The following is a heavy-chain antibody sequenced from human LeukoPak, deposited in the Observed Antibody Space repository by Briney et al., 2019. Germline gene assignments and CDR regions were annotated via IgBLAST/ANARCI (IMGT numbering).Heavy chain of an antibody. CDR3: ARSSGYYRNFDY. D-gene: IGHD3-22*01. J-gene: IGHJ4*02. CDR2: IYYSGST. Sequence: SETLSLTCTVSGGSISSYYWSWIRQPPGKGLEWIGYIYYSGSTNYNPSLKSRVTISVNTSKNQFSLNLSSVTAADTAVYYCARSSGYYRNFDYWGQGTLVTVSS. V-gene: IGHV4-59*01. CDR1: GGSISSYY.